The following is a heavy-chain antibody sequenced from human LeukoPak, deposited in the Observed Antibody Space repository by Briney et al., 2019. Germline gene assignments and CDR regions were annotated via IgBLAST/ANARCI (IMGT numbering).Heavy chain of an antibody. D-gene: IGHD6-19*01. V-gene: IGHV3-7*03. CDR3: ARVSPQIAVAGHVDY. CDR1: GFTFRNYA. CDR2: IKQDGSEK. Sequence: PGGSLRLSCVASGFTFRNYAISWVRQAPGKGLEWVANIKQDGSEKYYVDSVKGRFTISRDNAKNSLYLQMNSLRAEDTAVYYCARVSPQIAVAGHVDYWGQGTLVTVSS. J-gene: IGHJ4*02.